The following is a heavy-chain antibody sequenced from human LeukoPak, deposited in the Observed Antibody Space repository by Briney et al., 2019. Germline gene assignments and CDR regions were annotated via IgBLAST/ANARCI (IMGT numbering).Heavy chain of an antibody. CDR1: GFTFSSYA. CDR3: ARDTRYFDY. CDR2: INLDGSDK. J-gene: IGHJ4*02. V-gene: IGHV3-7*01. Sequence: DPGGSLRLSCAASGFTFSSYAMHWVRQAPGKGLEWVGNINLDGSDKYYGDSVKGRFTISRDNAKNSLYLQMNSLRAEDTAVYYCARDTRYFDYWGQGNMVTVSS.